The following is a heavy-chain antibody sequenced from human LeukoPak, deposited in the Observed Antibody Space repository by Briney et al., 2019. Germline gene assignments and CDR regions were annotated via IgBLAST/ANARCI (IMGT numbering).Heavy chain of an antibody. Sequence: GGSLRLSCAASGFTFSDYYMSWIRQAPGKGLEWVSYISSSGSTIYYADSAKGRFTISRDNAKNSLYLQTNSLRAEDTAVYYCARGESSSWSFDYWGQGTLVTVSS. CDR1: GFTFSDYY. D-gene: IGHD6-13*01. V-gene: IGHV3-11*01. CDR3: ARGESSSWSFDY. CDR2: ISSSGSTI. J-gene: IGHJ4*02.